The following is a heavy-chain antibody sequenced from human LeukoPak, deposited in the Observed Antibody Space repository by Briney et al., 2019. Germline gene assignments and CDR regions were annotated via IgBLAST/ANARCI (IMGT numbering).Heavy chain of an antibody. CDR3: TRRKTFDY. J-gene: IGHJ4*02. CDR1: GFTFGDYA. CDR2: IRSKGYGGTT. Sequence: GRSLKLSCTGSGFTFGDYALTWFRQAPGKELEWVGFIRSKGYGGTTEYAASVKGRFTISRDDSKSIAYLQMNSLKTEDTAVYYCTRRKTFDYWGQGTLVTVSS. V-gene: IGHV3-49*03. D-gene: IGHD1-14*01.